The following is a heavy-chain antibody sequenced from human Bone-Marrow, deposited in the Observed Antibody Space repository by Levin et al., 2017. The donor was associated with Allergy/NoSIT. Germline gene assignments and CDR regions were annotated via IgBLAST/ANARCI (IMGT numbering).Heavy chain of an antibody. J-gene: IGHJ3*02. V-gene: IGHV4-30-4*01. CDR1: GGSISSGDYY. D-gene: IGHD2-15*01. CDR3: ARTYCRGGTCYAFDI. Sequence: SETLSLTCTVSGGSISSGDYYWSWLRQPPGEGLEWIGYIYYSGTTYYNPSLKSRVSISVDTSKNQFSLKLSSVTAADTAVYYCARTYCRGGTCYAFDIWGQGTMVTVSS. CDR2: IYYSGTT.